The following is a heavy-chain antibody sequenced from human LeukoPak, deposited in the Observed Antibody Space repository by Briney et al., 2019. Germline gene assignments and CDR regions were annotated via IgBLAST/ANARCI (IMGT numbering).Heavy chain of an antibody. V-gene: IGHV3-23*01. D-gene: IGHD2-2*01. CDR2: ISGSSGST. Sequence: GGSLRLSCAASGFTFSNYAMSWVRHAPGKGLEWVSTISGSSGSTHYADSVKGRFTISRDNSKNTLYLQMNSLRAEDTAVYYCAKMGDDIVVVPAAFFDYWGQGTLVTVSS. J-gene: IGHJ4*02. CDR3: AKMGDDIVVVPAAFFDY. CDR1: GFTFSNYA.